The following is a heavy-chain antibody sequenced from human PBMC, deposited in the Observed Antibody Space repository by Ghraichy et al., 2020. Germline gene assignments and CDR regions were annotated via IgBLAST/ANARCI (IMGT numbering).Heavy chain of an antibody. CDR2: IYWDDDK. Sequence: SGPTLVKPTQTLTLTCTFSGFSLSTSGVGVGWIRQPPGKALEWLALIYWDDDKRYRPSLESRLTITKDTSKNQVVLTMTNMDPVDTATYYCAHRPQWFGEAKRGWFEPWGQGTLVTVSS. CDR3: AHRPQWFGEAKRGWFEP. CDR1: GFSLSTSGVG. J-gene: IGHJ5*02. D-gene: IGHD3-10*01. V-gene: IGHV2-5*02.